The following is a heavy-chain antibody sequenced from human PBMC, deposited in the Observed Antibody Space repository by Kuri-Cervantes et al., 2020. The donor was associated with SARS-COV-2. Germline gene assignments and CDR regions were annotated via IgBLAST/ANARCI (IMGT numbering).Heavy chain of an antibody. Sequence: ASVKVSCKASGYTFTSYGISWVRQAPGQGLEWMGWISAYNGNTNYAQKLQGRVTTTTDTSTSTAYMELRSLRSDDTAVYYCAREGDTAMVRYFCYLDVWGKGTTVTVSS. CDR1: GYTFTSYG. CDR2: ISAYNGNT. CDR3: AREGDTAMVRYFCYLDV. V-gene: IGHV1-18*01. J-gene: IGHJ6*03. D-gene: IGHD5-18*01.